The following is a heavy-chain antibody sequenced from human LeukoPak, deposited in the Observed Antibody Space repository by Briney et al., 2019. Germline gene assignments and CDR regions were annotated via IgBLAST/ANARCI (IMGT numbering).Heavy chain of an antibody. J-gene: IGHJ4*02. CDR2: ISGSGGST. V-gene: IGHV3-23*01. CDR1: GFTFSSYG. D-gene: IGHD6-19*01. CDR3: ARGPGLAVTGTD. Sequence: ETLCLSCAVSGFTFSSYGLSWFRQAPGEGLEWVLAISGSGGSTYYADSVKGRFTISRDNSKNTLYLQMNSPRAEDTAVYYCARGPGLAVTGTDWGQGTLVTVSS.